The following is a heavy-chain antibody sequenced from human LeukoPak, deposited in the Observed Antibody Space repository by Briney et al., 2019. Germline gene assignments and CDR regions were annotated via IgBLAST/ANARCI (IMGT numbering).Heavy chain of an antibody. CDR1: GGPITSSY. Sequence: SETLSLTCSVSGGPITSSYWTWLRQPPGKGLGWIGYIYTSGSTSYNPSLKSRATISLDASKNQFSLRLSSVTAADTAIYYCARGVYSGNFAGHYFDLWGQGSLVTVSS. CDR3: ARGVYSGNFAGHYFDL. V-gene: IGHV4-4*09. D-gene: IGHD1-26*01. CDR2: IYTSGST. J-gene: IGHJ4*02.